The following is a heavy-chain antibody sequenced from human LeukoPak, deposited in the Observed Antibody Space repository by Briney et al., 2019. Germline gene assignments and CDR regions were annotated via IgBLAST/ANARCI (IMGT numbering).Heavy chain of an antibody. V-gene: IGHV3-15*01. CDR2: IKSKTDGGTT. CDR1: GFTFSGSA. Sequence: GGSLRLSCAASGFTFSGSAMHWVRQASGKGLEWVGRIKSKTDGGTTDYAAPVKGRFTISRDDSKNTLYLQMNSLKTEDTAVYYCTTGVPAAWVDYWGQGTLVTVSS. D-gene: IGHD2-2*01. J-gene: IGHJ4*02. CDR3: TTGVPAAWVDY.